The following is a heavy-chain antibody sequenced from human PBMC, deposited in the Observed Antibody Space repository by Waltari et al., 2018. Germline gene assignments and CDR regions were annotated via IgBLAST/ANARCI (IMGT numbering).Heavy chain of an antibody. V-gene: IGHV3-20*04. J-gene: IGHJ4*02. CDR1: GFKFHAYG. Sequence: EVQLAESGGAVVRPGGSLRLTCVASGFKFHAYGLSWVRRFPGKGLEWVSGMTWNGGIISYSDSVKGRFTITRDNDKNSLSLQMTSLRVEDTALYYCARYLNWGLPRFDNWGQGTQVTVSS. CDR3: ARYLNWGLPRFDN. CDR2: MTWNGGII. D-gene: IGHD3-16*01.